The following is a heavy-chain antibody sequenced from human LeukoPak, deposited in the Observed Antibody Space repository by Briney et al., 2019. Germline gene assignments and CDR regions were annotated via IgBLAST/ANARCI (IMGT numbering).Heavy chain of an antibody. J-gene: IGHJ4*02. Sequence: GGSLRLSCAASGFPFSSHTMNWVRQAPGKGLEWVSSISSSSSHLYYADSVKSRLTISRDKAQNSPYLQMNNLRAEDTAVYYCARVVPCTGFFYWGQGTLVTVSS. CDR2: ISSSSSHL. CDR3: ARVVPCTGFFY. D-gene: IGHD2-8*02. V-gene: IGHV3-21*01. CDR1: GFPFSSHT.